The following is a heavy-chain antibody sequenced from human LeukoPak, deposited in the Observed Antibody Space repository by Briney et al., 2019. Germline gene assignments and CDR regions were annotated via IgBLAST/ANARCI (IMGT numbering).Heavy chain of an antibody. CDR1: GGSISSGGYY. J-gene: IGHJ5*02. D-gene: IGHD5-12*01. CDR2: IYYSGST. V-gene: IGHV4-30-4*01. CDR3: AREGLRTSSNWFDP. Sequence: SETLSLTCAVSGGSISSGGYYWSWIRQPPGKGLEWIGYIYYSGSTYYNPSLKSRVTISVDTSKNQFSLKLSSVTAADTAVYYCAREGLRTSSNWFDPWGQGTLVTVSS.